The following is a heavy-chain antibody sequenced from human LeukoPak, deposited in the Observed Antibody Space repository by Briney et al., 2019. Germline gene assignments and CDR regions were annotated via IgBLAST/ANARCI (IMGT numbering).Heavy chain of an antibody. Sequence: GGSLRLSCAASGFTFSSYAMHWVRQAPGKGLEWVAVISYDGSNKYYADSVKGRFTISRDNSKNTLYLQMNSLRAEDTAVYYCARGPNHTETTYYDFWSGYYTDYYYYMDAWGKGTTVTVSS. J-gene: IGHJ6*03. CDR1: GFTFSSYA. D-gene: IGHD3-3*01. CDR2: ISYDGSNK. CDR3: ARGPNHTETTYYDFWSGYYTDYYYYMDA. V-gene: IGHV3-30-3*01.